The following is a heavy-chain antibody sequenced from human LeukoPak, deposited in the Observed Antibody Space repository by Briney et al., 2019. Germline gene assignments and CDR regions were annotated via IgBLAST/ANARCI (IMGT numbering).Heavy chain of an antibody. D-gene: IGHD6-19*01. CDR1: GGSISSYY. Sequence: SETLSLTCTVSGGSISSYYWSWIRQPPGKGLEWIGYIYYSGSTNYNPSLKSRVTISVDTSKNQFSLRLSSVTAADTAVYYCARRSPDVYSSGWYSGEDDAFDIWGQGTMVTVSS. J-gene: IGHJ3*02. CDR3: ARRSPDVYSSGWYSGEDDAFDI. V-gene: IGHV4-59*08. CDR2: IYYSGST.